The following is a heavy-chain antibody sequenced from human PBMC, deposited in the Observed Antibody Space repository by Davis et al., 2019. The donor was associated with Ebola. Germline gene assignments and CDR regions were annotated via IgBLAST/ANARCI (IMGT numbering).Heavy chain of an antibody. CDR3: AKGRGTNWSYFDY. CDR2: LSGSGGST. V-gene: IGHV3-23*01. CDR1: GFTFSSYA. D-gene: IGHD1-20*01. J-gene: IGHJ4*02. Sequence: PGGSLRLSCAASGFTFSSYAMSWVRQAPGKGLEWVSGLSGSGGSTYYADSVKGRFTISRDNSKTTLYLQMNSMRAEDTAVYYCAKGRGTNWSYFDYWGQGTLVTVSS.